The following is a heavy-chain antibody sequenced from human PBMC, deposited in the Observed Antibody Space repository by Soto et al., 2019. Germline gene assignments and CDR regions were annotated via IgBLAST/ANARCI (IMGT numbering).Heavy chain of an antibody. V-gene: IGHV1-3*01. CDR3: ARAETYYDILTGYRPQWFDP. CDR1: GYTFTSYA. Sequence: ASVKVSCKASGYTFTSYAMHWVRQAPGQRLEWMGWINAGNGNTKYSQKFQGRVTITRDTSASTAYMELSSLRSEDTAVYYCARAETYYDILTGYRPQWFDPWGQGTLVTVSS. CDR2: INAGNGNT. D-gene: IGHD3-9*01. J-gene: IGHJ5*02.